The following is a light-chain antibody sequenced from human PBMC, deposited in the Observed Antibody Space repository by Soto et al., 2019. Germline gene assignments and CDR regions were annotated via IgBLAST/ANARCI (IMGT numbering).Light chain of an antibody. CDR3: SSYTSSIL. Sequence: QSVLTQPASVSGSPGQSITISCTGTSSDVGGYNYVSWYQQHPGKAPKLMIYDVSNRPSGVSNRFSGSKSGNTASLTISGLQAEDEADYYCSSYTSSILFGGGTKVTAL. V-gene: IGLV2-14*01. CDR1: SSDVGGYNY. J-gene: IGLJ2*01. CDR2: DVS.